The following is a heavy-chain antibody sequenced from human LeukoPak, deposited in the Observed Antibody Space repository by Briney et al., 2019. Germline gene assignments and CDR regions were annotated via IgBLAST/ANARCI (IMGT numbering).Heavy chain of an antibody. Sequence: QPGGSLRLSCAVSGFTFSGFWMSWSRQAPGKGLEWVASINSGGSEGYYADVVKGRFTISRDNAKNSLYLQINSLRAEDTAVYYCARSSYSSSSSVWGQGTMVTVSS. CDR3: ARSSYSSSSSV. V-gene: IGHV3-7*03. CDR2: INSGGSEG. J-gene: IGHJ3*01. CDR1: GFTFSGFW. D-gene: IGHD6-6*01.